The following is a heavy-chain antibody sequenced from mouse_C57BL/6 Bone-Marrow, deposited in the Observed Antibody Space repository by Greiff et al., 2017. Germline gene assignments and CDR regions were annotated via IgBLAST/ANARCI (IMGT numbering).Heavy chain of an antibody. J-gene: IGHJ3*01. CDR2: IYPSDSET. CDR3: ARSGDYDVGAWFAY. CDR1: GYTFTSYW. V-gene: IGHV1-61*01. D-gene: IGHD2-4*01. Sequence: VQLQQPGAELVRPGSSVKLSCKASGYTFTSYWMAWVKQRPGQGLEWIGNIYPSDSETHYNQKFKDKATLTVDKSSSTAYMQLSSLTSEDSAVYYCARSGDYDVGAWFAYWGQGTLVTVSA.